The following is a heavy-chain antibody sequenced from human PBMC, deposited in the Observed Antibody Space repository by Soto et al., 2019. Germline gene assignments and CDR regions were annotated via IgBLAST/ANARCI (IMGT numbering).Heavy chain of an antibody. CDR3: ARAPGFYGDFFDY. Sequence: PSETLSLTCTVSGGSIRSYYWSWIRQPPGKGLEWIGYIYYSGSTNYNPSLKSRVTISVDNAKNSLYLQMNSLRAEDTALYYCARAPGFYGDFFDYWGQGTLVTVS. D-gene: IGHD4-17*01. V-gene: IGHV4-59*12. CDR1: GGSIRSYY. J-gene: IGHJ4*02. CDR2: IYYSGST.